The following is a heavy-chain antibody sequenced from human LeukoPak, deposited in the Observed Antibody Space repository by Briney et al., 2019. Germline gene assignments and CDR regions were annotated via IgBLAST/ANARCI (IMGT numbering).Heavy chain of an antibody. D-gene: IGHD3-22*01. CDR2: IYTSGST. V-gene: IGHV4-4*07. Sequence: SETLSLTCTVSGGSISTYYWHWVRQPAGKGLEWVGRIYTSGSTDYNPSLKSRVTLSVDTSKNQFSLKLWSVTAADTAVYYCARESKSYDGSGFHHDSWGQGTLVTVSS. CDR3: ARESKSYDGSGFHHDS. J-gene: IGHJ5*02. CDR1: GGSISTYY.